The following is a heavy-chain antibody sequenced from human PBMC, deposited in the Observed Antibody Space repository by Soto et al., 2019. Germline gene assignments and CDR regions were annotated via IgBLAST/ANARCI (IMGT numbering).Heavy chain of an antibody. CDR3: ARAPEEVLWFGESTYYFDY. D-gene: IGHD3-10*01. CDR1: GGSISSGDYY. V-gene: IGHV4-30-4*01. J-gene: IGHJ4*02. Sequence: KPSETLSLTCTVSGGSISSGDYYWSWIRQPPGKGLEWIGYIYYSGSTYYNPSLKSRVTISVDTSKNQFSLKPSSVTAADTAVYYCARAPEEVLWFGESTYYFDYWGQGTLVTVSS. CDR2: IYYSGST.